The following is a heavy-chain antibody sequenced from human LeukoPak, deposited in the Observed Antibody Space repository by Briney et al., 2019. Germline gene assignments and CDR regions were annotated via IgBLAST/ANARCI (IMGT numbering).Heavy chain of an antibody. D-gene: IGHD3-22*01. V-gene: IGHV3-53*04. CDR1: GFTVSSNY. CDR2: IYSGGST. Sequence: RPGGSLRLSCAASGFTVSSNYMSWVRQAPGKGLEWVSVIYSGGSTYYADSVKGRFTISRHNSKNTLYLQMNSLRAEDTAVYYCARGRYYDSSGRDAFDIWGQGAMVTVSS. J-gene: IGHJ3*02. CDR3: ARGRYYDSSGRDAFDI.